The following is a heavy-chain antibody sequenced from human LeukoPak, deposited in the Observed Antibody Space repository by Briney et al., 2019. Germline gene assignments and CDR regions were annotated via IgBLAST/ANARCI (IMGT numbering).Heavy chain of an antibody. Sequence: GASVKVSCKVSGDTLTELSMHWVRQAPGKGLEWMGGFDPEDGESIYAQKFQGRVTMTEDTSTDTAYMELSSLRSEDTAVYYCATDQRYNNNQQNDYWGQGTLVTVSS. D-gene: IGHD1-1*01. CDR3: ATDQRYNNNQQNDY. CDR2: FDPEDGES. V-gene: IGHV1-24*01. J-gene: IGHJ4*02. CDR1: GDTLTELS.